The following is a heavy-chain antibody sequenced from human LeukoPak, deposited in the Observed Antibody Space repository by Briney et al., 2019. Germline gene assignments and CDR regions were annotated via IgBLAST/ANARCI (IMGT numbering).Heavy chain of an antibody. J-gene: IGHJ6*02. CDR2: ICSGGST. CDR3: AGVSITAYGMDV. V-gene: IGHV3-66*01. Sequence: PGGSLRLSCAASGFNFSSYAMTWVRQAPGKGLEWVSVICSGGSTYYADSVKGRFTISRDNSKNTLYLQMNSLRAEDTAVYYCAGVSITAYGMDVWGQGTTVTVSS. D-gene: IGHD3-16*01. CDR1: GFNFSSYA.